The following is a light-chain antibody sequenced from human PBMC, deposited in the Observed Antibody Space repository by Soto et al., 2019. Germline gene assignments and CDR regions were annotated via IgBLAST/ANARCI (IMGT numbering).Light chain of an antibody. CDR2: GAS. CDR3: QQYNNWPLT. V-gene: IGKV3-15*01. Sequence: EIVMTQSPATLSVSPGERATLSCRASQSVSSNLAWYQQKPGQAPRLLIYGASTRATGIPARFSGSGSGTEFTLTIRSLQSEDFAVYYCQQYNNWPLTVGQGTRLEI. CDR1: QSVSSN. J-gene: IGKJ5*01.